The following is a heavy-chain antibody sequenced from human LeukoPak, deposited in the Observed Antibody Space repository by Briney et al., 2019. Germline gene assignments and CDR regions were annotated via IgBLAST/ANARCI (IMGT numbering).Heavy chain of an antibody. V-gene: IGHV3-23*01. CDR3: AKEGYYDSSAYYYVDGAFDI. CDR1: GFIVSSNY. J-gene: IGHJ3*02. Sequence: GGSLRLSCAVSGFIVSSNYMSWVRQAPGKGPEWVSAISGSGGSTYYADSVKGRFTISRDNSKNTLYLQMNSLRAEDTAVYYCAKEGYYDSSAYYYVDGAFDIWGQGTMVTVSS. CDR2: ISGSGGST. D-gene: IGHD3-22*01.